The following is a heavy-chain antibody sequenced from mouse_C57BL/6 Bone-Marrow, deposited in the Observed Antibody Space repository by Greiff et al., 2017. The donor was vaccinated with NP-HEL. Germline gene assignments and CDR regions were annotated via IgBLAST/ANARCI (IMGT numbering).Heavy chain of an antibody. Sequence: VQLQESWAELVRPGASVTLSCKASGYTFTDYEMHWVKQTPVHGLEWIGAIDPETGGTAYNQKFKGKAILTADKSSSTAYMELRSLTSEDSAVYYCTRMKYSDMDYWGQGTSVTVSS. D-gene: IGHD3-1*01. J-gene: IGHJ4*01. CDR1: GYTFTDYE. CDR2: IDPETGGT. V-gene: IGHV1-15*01. CDR3: TRMKYSDMDY.